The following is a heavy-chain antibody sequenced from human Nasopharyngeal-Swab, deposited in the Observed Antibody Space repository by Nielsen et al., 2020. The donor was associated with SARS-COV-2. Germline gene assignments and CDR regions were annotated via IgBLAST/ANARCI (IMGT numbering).Heavy chain of an antibody. CDR3: ARRDPRGGWFDP. CDR1: GYTFTGYY. J-gene: IGHJ5*02. CDR2: INPNSGGT. D-gene: IGHD5-12*01. V-gene: IGHV1-2*06. Sequence: ASVKVSCKASGYTFTGYYMHWVRQAPGQGLEWMGRINPNSGGTNYAQKFQDRVTMTRDKSISTAYLQWSSLKASDTAMYYCARRDPRGGWFDPWGQGTLVTVSS.